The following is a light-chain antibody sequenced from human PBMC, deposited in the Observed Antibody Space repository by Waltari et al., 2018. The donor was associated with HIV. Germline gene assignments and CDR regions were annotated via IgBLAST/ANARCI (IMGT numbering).Light chain of an antibody. Sequence: QSALTQPASVSGSPGQSITIPCTGTSSDVGSYNLVPWYQQYPGKAPKLLISEVSKRPSGVSSRFSGSKSGYTASLTISGLQAEDEADYYCCSSAGDSTYFFGTGTKVTVL. CDR2: EVS. V-gene: IGLV2-23*02. CDR1: SSDVGSYNL. J-gene: IGLJ1*01. CDR3: CSSAGDSTYF.